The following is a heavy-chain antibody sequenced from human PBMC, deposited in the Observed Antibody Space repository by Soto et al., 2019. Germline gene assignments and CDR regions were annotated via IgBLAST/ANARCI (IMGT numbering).Heavy chain of an antibody. J-gene: IGHJ6*02. CDR3: ARAIIVVVPAANYGMDV. D-gene: IGHD2-2*01. Sequence: SETLSLTCAVYGGSFSGYYWSWIRQPPGKGLEWIGEINHSGSTNCNPSLKSRVTISVDTSKNQFSLKLSSVTAADTAVYYCARAIIVVVPAANYGMDVWGQGTTVTVSS. CDR2: INHSGST. CDR1: GGSFSGYY. V-gene: IGHV4-34*01.